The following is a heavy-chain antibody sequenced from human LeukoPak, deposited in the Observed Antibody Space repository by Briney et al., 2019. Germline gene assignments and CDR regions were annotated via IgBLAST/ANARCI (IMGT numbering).Heavy chain of an antibody. CDR2: IFISEST. J-gene: IGHJ6*03. CDR3: ASTYSGSYRYYYYYYMDV. CDR1: GGSITSYY. D-gene: IGHD1-26*01. Sequence: SETLSLTCTVSGGSITSYYWSWVRQPAGKGLEWIGRIFISESTNYNPSLKSRVTMSVDTSKNQFSLKLSSVTAADTAVYYCASTYSGSYRYYYYYYMDVWGKGTTVTISS. V-gene: IGHV4-4*07.